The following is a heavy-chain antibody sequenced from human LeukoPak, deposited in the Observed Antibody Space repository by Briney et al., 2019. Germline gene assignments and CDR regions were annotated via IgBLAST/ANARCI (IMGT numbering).Heavy chain of an antibody. CDR3: ARDQGSLFGELLYYFDY. CDR2: ISYDGSNK. Sequence: GGSLRLSRAASGFTFSSYAMHWVRQAPGKGLEWVAVISYDGSNKYYADSVKGRFTISRDNSKNTLYLQMNSLRAEDTAVYYCARDQGSLFGELLYYFDYWGQGTLVTVSS. D-gene: IGHD3-10*01. CDR1: GFTFSSYA. J-gene: IGHJ4*02. V-gene: IGHV3-30*04.